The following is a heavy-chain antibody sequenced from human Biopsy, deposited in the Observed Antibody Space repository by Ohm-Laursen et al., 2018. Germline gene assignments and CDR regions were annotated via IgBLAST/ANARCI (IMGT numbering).Heavy chain of an antibody. CDR1: GFTFSSYA. CDR2: FNSDGTDT. Sequence: SLRLSCTASGFTFSSYAMNWVRQAPGKGLEWVSRFNSDGTDTTYADSVKGRFTISRDNAKNTLYLQMNSLRVEDTAVYYCAKAGRGYIDYWGQGTLVIVSS. CDR3: AKAGRGYIDY. D-gene: IGHD5-18*01. J-gene: IGHJ4*02. V-gene: IGHV3-74*01.